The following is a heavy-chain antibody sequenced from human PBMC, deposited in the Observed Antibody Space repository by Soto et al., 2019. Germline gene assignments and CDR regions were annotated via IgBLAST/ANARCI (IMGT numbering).Heavy chain of an antibody. CDR1: GFTFSNYW. J-gene: IGHJ4*02. Sequence: PVGSLRLSCEASGFTFSNYWMHWVRQVPGKGLAWVSGISTDGSDTRYADSVKGRFTIYRDNAKNTLYLQMNSLRAEDTSVFYCARDFKGRGWGQGTLVTVSS. CDR3: ARDFKGRG. CDR2: ISTDGSDT. V-gene: IGHV3-74*01.